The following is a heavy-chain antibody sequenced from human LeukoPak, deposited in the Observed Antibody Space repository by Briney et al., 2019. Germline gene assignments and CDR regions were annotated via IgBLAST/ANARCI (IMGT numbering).Heavy chain of an antibody. V-gene: IGHV1-18*01. CDR1: GYTFTSYG. CDR2: ISAYNGNT. CDR3: ARVALPNYDFWSGYPYYYYYMDV. D-gene: IGHD3-3*01. Sequence: GASVKVSCKASGYTFTSYGISWVRQAPGQGLEWMGWISAYNGNTNYAQKLQGRVTMTTDTSTSTAYMELRSLRSDDTAVYYCARVALPNYDFWSGYPYYYYYMDVWGKGTTVTVSS. J-gene: IGHJ6*03.